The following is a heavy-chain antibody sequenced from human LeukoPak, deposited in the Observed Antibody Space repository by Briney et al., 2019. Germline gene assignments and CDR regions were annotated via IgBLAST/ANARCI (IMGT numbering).Heavy chain of an antibody. CDR3: ASRKTGSFDY. V-gene: IGHV4-39*07. D-gene: IGHD7-27*01. CDR1: GGSISSSSYY. J-gene: IGHJ4*02. CDR2: INHSGST. Sequence: SETLSLTCTVSGGSISSSSYYWSWIRQPPGKGLEWIGEINHSGSTNYNPSLKSRVTISVDTSKNQFSLKLSSVTAADTAVYYCASRKTGSFDYWGQGTLVTVSS.